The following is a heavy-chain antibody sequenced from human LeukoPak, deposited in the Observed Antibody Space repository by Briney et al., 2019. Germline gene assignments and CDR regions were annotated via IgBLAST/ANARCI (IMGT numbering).Heavy chain of an antibody. J-gene: IGHJ4*02. CDR2: ISWNSGSI. D-gene: IGHD5-18*01. V-gene: IGHV3-9*01. CDR1: GFTFDDYA. Sequence: GGSLRLSCAASGFTFDDYAMHWVRQAPGKGLEWVSGISWNSGSIGYADSVKGRFTISRDNAKNSLYLQMNGLRAEDTALYYCAEGPRPSRYGYVDYWGQGSRVSVSS. CDR3: AEGPRPSRYGYVDY.